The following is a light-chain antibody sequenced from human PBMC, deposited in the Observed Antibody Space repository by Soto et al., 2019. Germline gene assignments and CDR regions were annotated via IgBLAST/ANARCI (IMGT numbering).Light chain of an antibody. V-gene: IGLV4-69*01. CDR2: LNSDGSH. CDR3: QTWGTGIEV. J-gene: IGLJ3*02. Sequence: HLVLTQSPSASASLGASVKLTCTLSSGHSSYTIAWHQQQPEKGPRYLMTLNSDGSHSKGDGIPDRFSGSSTGAERYLSISSLQSEDEADYYCQTWGTGIEVFGGGTKLPVL. CDR1: SGHSSYT.